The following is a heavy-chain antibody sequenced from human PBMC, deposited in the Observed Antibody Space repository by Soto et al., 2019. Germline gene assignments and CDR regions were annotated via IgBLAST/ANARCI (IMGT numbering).Heavy chain of an antibody. CDR3: ARIPEYSASWGYFYYGMKI. Sequence: QVQRVQSGAELKKPGASVKVSCKASGYTFTNYGISWVRQAPGQGLEWMGWINTYHGNTKYAEKLQGRVTMTNDTSTSTAYMELTSLRSDDTVLYYCARIPEYSASWGYFYYGMKIWGQGTTVIV. CDR2: INTYHGNT. V-gene: IGHV1-18*01. D-gene: IGHD6-13*01. CDR1: GYTFTNYG. J-gene: IGHJ6*02.